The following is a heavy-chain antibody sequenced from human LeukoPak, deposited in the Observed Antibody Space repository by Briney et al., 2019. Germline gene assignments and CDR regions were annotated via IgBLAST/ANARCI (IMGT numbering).Heavy chain of an antibody. J-gene: IGHJ4*02. Sequence: GGCPRLSCVAPVLSFSEYWTYWVRQGPGEGGVWGARINPEETNISYADHVKGRFTISRDNARNTSYLQMNSLRAEDTAGYFCTGDTFGARDCWGQGTLVTVSS. V-gene: IGHV3-74*01. CDR1: VLSFSEYW. D-gene: IGHD3-10*01. CDR3: TGDTFGARDC. CDR2: INPEETNI.